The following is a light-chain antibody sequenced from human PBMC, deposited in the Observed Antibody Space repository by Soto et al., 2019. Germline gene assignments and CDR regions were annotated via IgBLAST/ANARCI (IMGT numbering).Light chain of an antibody. J-gene: IGLJ1*01. V-gene: IGLV2-14*01. CDR3: GSYTSSSTLV. Sequence: QSALTQPASVSGSPGQSITISCTGTSSDVGGYNYVSWYQQHPGKAPKLMIYEVSNRPSGVSNRFSGSKSGNTASLTISGLQHADEADYYCGSYTSSSTLVFGTGTKVTVL. CDR2: EVS. CDR1: SSDVGGYNY.